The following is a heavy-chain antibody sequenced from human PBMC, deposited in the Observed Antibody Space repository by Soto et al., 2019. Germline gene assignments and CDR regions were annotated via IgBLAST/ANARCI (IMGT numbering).Heavy chain of an antibody. J-gene: IGHJ4*02. CDR1: GSSVSSGSYY. Sequence: WETLSLTCTGSGSSVSSGSYYWSLIRQPPGKGLEWIGYIYYSGSTNYNPSLKSRVTISVDTSKNQFSLKLSSVTAADTAVYYCARANMGYYDFWSGKLFDYWGQGTLVTVSS. CDR3: ARANMGYYDFWSGKLFDY. D-gene: IGHD3-3*01. V-gene: IGHV4-61*01. CDR2: IYYSGST.